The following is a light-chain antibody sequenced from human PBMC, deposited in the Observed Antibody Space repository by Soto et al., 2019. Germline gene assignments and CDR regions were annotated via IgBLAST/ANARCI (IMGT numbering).Light chain of an antibody. CDR1: QDIGYH. CDR3: QLHTTYPRP. J-gene: IGKJ1*01. Sequence: DIQMTQSPSAMSAAVGDRVTITCRASQDIGYHLGWFQQKPGKAPKRLIYSASSLDSGVPSRFNATGSGTEFTFTISSLQPEDFATYYCQLHTTYPRPFGQGTKVEVK. CDR2: SAS. V-gene: IGKV1-17*03.